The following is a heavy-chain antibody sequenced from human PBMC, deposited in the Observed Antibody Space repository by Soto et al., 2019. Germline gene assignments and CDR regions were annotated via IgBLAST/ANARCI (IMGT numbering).Heavy chain of an antibody. J-gene: IGHJ5*01. CDR1: GYSFTSYW. CDR2: IYAGDSDT. CDR3: SRHVSSFGIWFDS. V-gene: IGHV5-51*01. Sequence: GESLKLSCRGSGYSFTSYWIGWVRQMPGKGLEWMGIIYAGDSDTRYSPSFQGPVPISAEQSNSTAYLQWSSLKASDTAMDSCSRHVSSFGIWFDSWGQGTLVTVSS. D-gene: IGHD6-13*01.